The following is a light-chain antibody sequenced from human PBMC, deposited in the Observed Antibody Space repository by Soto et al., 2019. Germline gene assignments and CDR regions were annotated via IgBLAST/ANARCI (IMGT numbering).Light chain of an antibody. Sequence: EIVLTQSPATLSVSPGERATLSCRASQSVSDNLAWYQQKPGQAPRHLIYGASTRATGIPARFSGSGSGTEFTLTISSLQSEHFAVYYCQQYNNWPPLTFGRGTKVEIK. V-gene: IGKV3-15*01. J-gene: IGKJ4*01. CDR3: QQYNNWPPLT. CDR2: GAS. CDR1: QSVSDN.